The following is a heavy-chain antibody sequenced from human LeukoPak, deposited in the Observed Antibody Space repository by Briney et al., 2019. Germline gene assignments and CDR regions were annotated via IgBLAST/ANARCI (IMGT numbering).Heavy chain of an antibody. V-gene: IGHV1-46*01. CDR2: INPSGGST. D-gene: IGHD3-10*01. CDR1: GYTFTNYY. Sequence: GASVKVSCKASGYTFTNYYIHWVRQAPGQGLECMGIINPSGGSTSYAQKFQGRVTMTRDMSTSTAYMELRSLRSDDTAVYYCARTIEGWTYGQRYHYMDVWGKGTTVTISS. J-gene: IGHJ6*03. CDR3: ARTIEGWTYGQRYHYMDV.